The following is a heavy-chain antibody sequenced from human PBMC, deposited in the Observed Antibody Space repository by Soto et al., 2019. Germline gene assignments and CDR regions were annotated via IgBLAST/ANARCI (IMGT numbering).Heavy chain of an antibody. V-gene: IGHV1-18*04. Sequence: ASVKVSCKASGYTFTSYGISWVRQAPGQGLEWMGWISAYNGNTNYAQKLQGRVTMTTDTSTSTAYMELRSLRSDDTAVYYCARDSDYYDSSGYFWFDPWGQGTLVTVSS. D-gene: IGHD3-22*01. J-gene: IGHJ5*02. CDR1: GYTFTSYG. CDR3: ARDSDYYDSSGYFWFDP. CDR2: ISAYNGNT.